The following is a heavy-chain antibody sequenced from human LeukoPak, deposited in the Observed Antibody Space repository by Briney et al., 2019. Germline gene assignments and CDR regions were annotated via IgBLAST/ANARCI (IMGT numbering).Heavy chain of an antibody. CDR3: AGISGAGTF. V-gene: IGHV3-21*01. J-gene: IGHJ4*02. CDR2: ISAGGTYI. CDR1: GFTFSSYN. Sequence: GGSLTLSCAGSGFTFSSYNMNWVRQAPGKGLEWVSSISAGGTYIYYADSVKGRFTISRDNAKNSLYLQMNTLRAEDTAVYYCAGISGAGTFWGQGTLVTVSS. D-gene: IGHD6-13*01.